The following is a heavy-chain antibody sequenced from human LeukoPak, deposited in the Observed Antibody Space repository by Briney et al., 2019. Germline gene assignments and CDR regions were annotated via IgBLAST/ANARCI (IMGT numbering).Heavy chain of an antibody. CDR3: VRGSTLRHYQY. J-gene: IGHJ4*02. D-gene: IGHD3-16*01. CDR2: IHYSGSN. V-gene: IGHV4-59*08. CDR1: GGSVTSYY. Sequence: SETLSLTCSVSGGSVTSYYWSWIRQPPGKGLEWIGHIHYSGSNNYNPSLKSRVTMFVDRSKNQISLRLTSVTAADTAVFYCVRGSTLRHYQYWGQGILVTVSS.